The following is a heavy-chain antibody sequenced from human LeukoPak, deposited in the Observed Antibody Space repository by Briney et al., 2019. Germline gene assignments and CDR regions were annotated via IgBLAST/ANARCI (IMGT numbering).Heavy chain of an antibody. Sequence: RASVKVSCKASGYTFTGHYTHWVRQAPGQGLEWMGWINPNSGGTNYAQKFQGRVTMTRDTSISTAYMELSRLRSDDTAVYYCARDGIWQQLVRWFDPWGQGTLVTVSS. CDR3: ARDGIWQQLVRWFDP. D-gene: IGHD6-13*01. J-gene: IGHJ5*02. V-gene: IGHV1-2*02. CDR1: GYTFTGHY. CDR2: INPNSGGT.